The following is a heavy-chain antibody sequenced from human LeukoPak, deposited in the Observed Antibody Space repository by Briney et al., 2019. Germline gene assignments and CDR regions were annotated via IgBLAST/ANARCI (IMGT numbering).Heavy chain of an antibody. CDR2: ISAYNGNT. Sequence: ASVKVSCKASGYTSTSYGISWVRQAPGQGLEWMGWISAYNGNTNYAQKLQGRVTMTTDTSTSTAYMELRSLRSEDTAVYYCARDGGITGTNWFDPWGQGTLVTVSS. V-gene: IGHV1-18*01. J-gene: IGHJ5*02. CDR3: ARDGGITGTNWFDP. D-gene: IGHD1-20*01. CDR1: GYTSTSYG.